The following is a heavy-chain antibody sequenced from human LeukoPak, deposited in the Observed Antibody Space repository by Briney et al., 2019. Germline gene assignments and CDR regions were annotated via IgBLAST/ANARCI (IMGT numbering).Heavy chain of an antibody. J-gene: IGHJ3*02. CDR1: GYTFTSYY. CDR3: ARVAYSGSYHDAFDI. D-gene: IGHD1-26*01. Sequence: ASVEVSCKGSGYTFTSYYMHWVRHAPGHGLGWMGIINPSGGSTSYAQKFQGTVTRTSNTSTSTVYMEVSILRYGDTAVYYSARVAYSGSYHDAFDIWGQGTMVTVSS. CDR2: INPSGGST. V-gene: IGHV1-46*01.